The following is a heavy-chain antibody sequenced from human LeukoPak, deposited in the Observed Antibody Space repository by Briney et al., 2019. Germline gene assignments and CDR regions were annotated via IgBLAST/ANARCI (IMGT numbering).Heavy chain of an antibody. V-gene: IGHV3-66*01. CDR1: GFTVSSNY. CDR3: ARAGVLWFGEFDY. J-gene: IGHJ4*02. CDR2: IYSGGST. D-gene: IGHD3-10*01. Sequence: PGGSLRLSCAASGFTVSSNYMRWLRQAPGKGREGVSDIYSGGSTYYADSVKGRFTISRDSSKNTLYLQMNSLRAEDTAVYYCARAGVLWFGEFDYWGQGTLVTVSS.